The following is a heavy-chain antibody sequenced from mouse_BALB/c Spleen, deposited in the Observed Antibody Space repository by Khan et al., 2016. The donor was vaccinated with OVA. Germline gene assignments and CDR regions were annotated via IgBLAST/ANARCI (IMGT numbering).Heavy chain of an antibody. CDR2: ISGDSSTI. V-gene: IGHV5-17*02. CDR3: ATSYYYGYYFDY. J-gene: IGHJ2*01. D-gene: IGHD1-1*01. Sequence: EVELVESGGGLVQPGGSRKLSRAASGFTFSSYGMHWVRQAPEKGLEWVAYISGDSSTIYYTDTVKGRFTISRDNPKNTLSLQMTSLMSEDMAMYYCATSYYYGYYFDYWGPGTTLTVSS. CDR1: GFTFSSYG.